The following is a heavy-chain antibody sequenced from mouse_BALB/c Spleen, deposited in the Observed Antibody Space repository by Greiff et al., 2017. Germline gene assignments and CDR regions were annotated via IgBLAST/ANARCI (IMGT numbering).Heavy chain of an antibody. D-gene: IGHD1-1*01. J-gene: IGHJ4*01. CDR2: IYWDDDK. CDR3: ARITTVDAMDY. Sequence: QVTLKESGPGILQPSQTLSLTCSFSGFSLSTSGMCVSWIRQPSGKGLEWLAHIYWDDDKRYNPSLKSRLTISQDTSSNQVFLKITSVDTADTATYYCARITTVDAMDYWGQGTSVTVSS. CDR1: GFSLSTSGMC. V-gene: IGHV8-12*01.